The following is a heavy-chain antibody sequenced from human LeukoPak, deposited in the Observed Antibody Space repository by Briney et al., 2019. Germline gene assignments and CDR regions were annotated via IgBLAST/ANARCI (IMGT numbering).Heavy chain of an antibody. V-gene: IGHV3-48*02. Sequence: GGSLRLSCVASGLTFSNYSMKWVRQAPGKGLEWFSYICSSSTTIYYALSVKGRFTIYRDNAKNSLYLQMNSLRDERTAVYYFARDVGSSSVSFDYWGQGTLVTVSS. D-gene: IGHD2-15*01. CDR3: ARDVGSSSVSFDY. CDR1: GLTFSNYS. CDR2: ICSSSTTI. J-gene: IGHJ4*02.